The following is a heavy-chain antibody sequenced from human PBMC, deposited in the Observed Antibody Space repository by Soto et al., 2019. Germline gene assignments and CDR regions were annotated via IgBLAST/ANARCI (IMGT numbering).Heavy chain of an antibody. J-gene: IGHJ6*02. CDR1: GGSISSSNW. CDR3: ARENSGYDPYYYYYGMDV. Sequence: SETLSLTCPVSGGSISSSNWWSWVRQPPGKGLEWIGAIYHSGSTNYNPSLKSRVTISVDKSKNQFSLKLSSVTAADTAVYYCARENSGYDPYYYYYGMDVWGQGTTVTVSS. CDR2: IYHSGST. D-gene: IGHD5-12*01. V-gene: IGHV4-4*02.